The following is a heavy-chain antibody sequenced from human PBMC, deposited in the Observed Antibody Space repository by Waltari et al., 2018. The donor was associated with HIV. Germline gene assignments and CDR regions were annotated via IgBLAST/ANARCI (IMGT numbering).Heavy chain of an antibody. D-gene: IGHD3-22*01. Sequence: QLQLQESGPGLVKPSETLSLTCTVSGGSISSSSYYWGWIRQPPGKGLEWIGSIYYSGSTYYNPSLKSRVTISVDTSKNQFSLKLSSVTAADTAVYYCARQLLVYYDSSGYSSFAFDIWGQGTMVTVSS. J-gene: IGHJ3*02. CDR2: IYYSGST. CDR1: GGSISSSSYY. V-gene: IGHV4-39*01. CDR3: ARQLLVYYDSSGYSSFAFDI.